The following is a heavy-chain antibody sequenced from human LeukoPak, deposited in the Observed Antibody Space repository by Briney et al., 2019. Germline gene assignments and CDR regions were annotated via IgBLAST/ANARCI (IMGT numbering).Heavy chain of an antibody. CDR1: GGSISSSGYY. CDR2: SYYSGST. Sequence: PSETLSLTCTVSGGSISSSGYYWGWIRQPPGKGLEWIGSSYYSGSTYYNPSLKSRVTISLDTSKNQFSLKLSSVTAADTAVYYCARGRYRHDYVWGSYRLAEFDYWGQGTLVTVSS. D-gene: IGHD3-16*02. V-gene: IGHV4-39*01. J-gene: IGHJ4*02. CDR3: ARGRYRHDYVWGSYRLAEFDY.